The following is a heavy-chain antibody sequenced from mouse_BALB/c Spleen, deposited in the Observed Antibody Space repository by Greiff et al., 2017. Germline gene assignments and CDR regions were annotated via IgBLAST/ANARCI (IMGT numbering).Heavy chain of an antibody. J-gene: IGHJ2*01. V-gene: IGHV1S127*01. CDR2: IDPSDSYT. CDR1: GYTFTSYW. D-gene: IGHD2-4*01. Sequence: VQLKQPGAELVKPGASVKMSCKASGYTFTSYWMHWVKQRPGQGLEWIGVIDPSDSYTSYNQKFKGKATLTVDTSSSTAYMQLSSLTSEDSAVYYCTRGDDWDYWGQGTTLTVSS. CDR3: TRGDDWDY.